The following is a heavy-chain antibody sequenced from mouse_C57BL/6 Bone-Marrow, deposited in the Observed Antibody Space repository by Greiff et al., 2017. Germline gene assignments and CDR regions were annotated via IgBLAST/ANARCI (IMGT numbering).Heavy chain of an antibody. CDR1: GYTFTSYW. D-gene: IGHD1-1*01. J-gene: IGHJ2*01. V-gene: IGHV1-64*01. CDR3: ASLLFTTVVEGY. CDR2: IHPNSGST. Sequence: QVQLQQPGAELVKPGASVKLSCKASGYTFTSYWMHWVKQRPGQGLEWIGMIHPNSGSTNYNEKFKSKATLTVDKSSSTAYMQLSSLTSEDSAVYYCASLLFTTVVEGYWGQGTTLTVSS.